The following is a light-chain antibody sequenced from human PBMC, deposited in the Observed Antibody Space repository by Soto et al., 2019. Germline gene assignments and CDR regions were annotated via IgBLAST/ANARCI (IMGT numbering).Light chain of an antibody. CDR3: QSYDSDLSEFYV. CDR2: SNT. Sequence: QLVLTQPPSVSGAPGRTVTISCTGSDSNIGAGFDVHWYQQLPGSAPKLLIYSNTRRPSGVPDRFSGSQSGTSASLAISGLQAEDEGDYYCQSYDSDLSEFYVFGTGTKLTVL. V-gene: IGLV1-40*01. J-gene: IGLJ1*01. CDR1: DSNIGAGFD.